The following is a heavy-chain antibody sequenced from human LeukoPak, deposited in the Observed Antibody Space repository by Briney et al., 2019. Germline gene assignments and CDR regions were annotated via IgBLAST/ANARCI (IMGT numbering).Heavy chain of an antibody. V-gene: IGHV3-48*01. J-gene: IGHJ5*02. D-gene: IGHD3-16*01. CDR1: GFTLSSYA. CDR3: ARSTIAFGGLIER. Sequence: GGSLRLSCAASGFTLSSYAMSWVRQTPGKGLEGVSYISSSGMTIYYADSMKGRFTISRDNAKSSLYLQMSSLRAEDTSVYYCARSTIAFGGLIERWGQGALVTVSS. CDR2: ISSSGMTI.